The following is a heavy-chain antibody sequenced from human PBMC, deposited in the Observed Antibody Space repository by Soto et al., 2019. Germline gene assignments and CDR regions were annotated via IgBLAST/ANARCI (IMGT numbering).Heavy chain of an antibody. Sequence: XGSLRLSCTVYGFAFNNYGINWVRQAPGKGLEWVSSISKSDYTYYSDSVKGRFTISRDNAKNSVSLQMNTLRVEDTAVYYCAREDSIIIPAVSDFWGQGTLVTASS. CDR1: GFAFNNYG. V-gene: IGHV3-21*01. CDR2: ISKSDYT. CDR3: AREDSIIIPAVSDF. J-gene: IGHJ4*02. D-gene: IGHD2-2*01.